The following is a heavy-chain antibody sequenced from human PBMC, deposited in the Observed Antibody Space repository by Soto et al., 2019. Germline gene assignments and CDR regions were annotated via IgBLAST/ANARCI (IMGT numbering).Heavy chain of an antibody. D-gene: IGHD6-6*01. CDR2: ISDDGGNK. Sequence: PGGSLRLSCAASGFTFSSYGMHWVRQAPGKGLEWVAVISDDGGNKYYADSVKGRFTISRDNSKNTRYLQMNSLGAEDTAVYYGSKSGQHVRYLDYRGKGPLVTVSS. V-gene: IGHV3-30*18. CDR1: GFTFSSYG. CDR3: SKSGQHVRYLDY. J-gene: IGHJ4*02.